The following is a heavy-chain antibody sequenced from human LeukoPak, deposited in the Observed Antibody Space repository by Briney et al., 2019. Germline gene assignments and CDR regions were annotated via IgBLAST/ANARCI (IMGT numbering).Heavy chain of an antibody. J-gene: IGHJ4*02. V-gene: IGHV3-33*01. CDR1: GFTFSSYG. D-gene: IGHD2-2*01. Sequence: PGGSLRLSCAASGFTFSSYGMHWVRQAPGKGLEWVAVIWYDGSNKYYADSVKGRFTISRDNSKNTLYLQMNSLRAEDTAVYYCARAPLRYCSSTSCYTFDYWGQGTLVTVSS. CDR3: ARAPLRYCSSTSCYTFDY. CDR2: IWYDGSNK.